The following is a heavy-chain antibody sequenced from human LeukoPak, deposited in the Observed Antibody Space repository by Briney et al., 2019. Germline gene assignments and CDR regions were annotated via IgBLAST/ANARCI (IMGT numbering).Heavy chain of an antibody. D-gene: IGHD3-3*01. Sequence: TGGSLRLSGAASGLTFSGSAMHWVRQASGTGLEWVGRIRTKDNNYATAYAASVKGRFTISRDDSKNTAYLQMNSLKTDDTAVYYCSSKDWSGSGPYSDYWGQGTLVTVSS. CDR2: IRTKDNNYAT. CDR1: GLTFSGSA. CDR3: SSKDWSGSGPYSDY. V-gene: IGHV3-73*01. J-gene: IGHJ4*02.